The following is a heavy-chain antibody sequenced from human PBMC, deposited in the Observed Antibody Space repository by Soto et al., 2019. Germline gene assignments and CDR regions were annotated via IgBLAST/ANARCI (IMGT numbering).Heavy chain of an antibody. CDR2: IYYSGST. J-gene: IGHJ6*02. D-gene: IGHD3-10*01. CDR1: GGSISSGDYY. Sequence: PSETLSLTCTVSGGSISSGDYYWSWIRQPPGKGLEWIGYIYYSGSTYYNPSLKSRVTISVDTSKNQFSLKLSSVTAADTAVYYCARDRGVRGVLSSPPPYYYYYGMDVWGQGTTVTVSS. CDR3: ARDRGVRGVLSSPPPYYYYYGMDV. V-gene: IGHV4-30-4*01.